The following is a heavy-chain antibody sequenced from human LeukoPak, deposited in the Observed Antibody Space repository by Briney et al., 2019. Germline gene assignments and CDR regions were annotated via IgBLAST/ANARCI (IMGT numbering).Heavy chain of an antibody. Sequence: SGPTLVKPTQTLTLTCTFSGFSLSTSGVGVGWIRQPPGKALEWLALIYWDDDKRHSPSLKSRLTITKDTSKNQVVLTMTNMDPVDTATYYCARRLVTATRAEYFQHWGQGTLVTVSS. D-gene: IGHD2-21*02. CDR3: ARRLVTATRAEYFQH. CDR2: IYWDDDK. V-gene: IGHV2-5*02. CDR1: GFSLSTSGVG. J-gene: IGHJ1*01.